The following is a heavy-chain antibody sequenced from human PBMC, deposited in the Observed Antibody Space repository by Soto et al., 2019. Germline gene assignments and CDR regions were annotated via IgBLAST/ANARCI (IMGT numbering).Heavy chain of an antibody. CDR3: ARQIYDSDTGPNFQYYFDS. D-gene: IGHD3-22*01. CDR2: IDPSDSQT. CDR1: GYSFAGYW. Sequence: GESLKISCNGSGYSFAGYWITWVRRKPGKGLEWMGRIDPSDSQTYYSPSFRGHVTISVTKSITTVFLQWSSLRASDTAMYYCARQIYDSDTGPNFQYYFDSWGQGTPVTVS. J-gene: IGHJ4*02. V-gene: IGHV5-10-1*01.